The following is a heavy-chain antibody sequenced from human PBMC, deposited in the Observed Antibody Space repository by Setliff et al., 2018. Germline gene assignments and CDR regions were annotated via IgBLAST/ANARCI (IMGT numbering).Heavy chain of an antibody. CDR1: GFTVSSNY. J-gene: IGHJ4*02. D-gene: IGHD6-19*01. CDR3: ARCGNSGWSGGYYFDY. Sequence: GGSLSLSCAASGFTVSSNYMSWVRQAPGKGLEWVSVIYSGGSTYYADSVKGRFTISRDNSKNTLYLQMYSLRAEDTAVYYCARCGNSGWSGGYYFDYWGQGTLVTVSS. V-gene: IGHV3-66*01. CDR2: IYSGGST.